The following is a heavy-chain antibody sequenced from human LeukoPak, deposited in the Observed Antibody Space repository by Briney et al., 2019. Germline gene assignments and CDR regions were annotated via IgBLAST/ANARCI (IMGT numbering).Heavy chain of an antibody. J-gene: IGHJ5*02. D-gene: IGHD6-19*01. CDR2: ISSSSSTI. Sequence: GGSLRLSCAASGFTFSSYSMNWVRQAPGKGLEWVSYISSSSSTIYYADPVKGRFTISRDNAKNSLYLQMNSLRAEDTAVYYCARDSSGRNNWFDPWGQGTLVTVSS. V-gene: IGHV3-48*01. CDR3: ARDSSGRNNWFDP. CDR1: GFTFSSYS.